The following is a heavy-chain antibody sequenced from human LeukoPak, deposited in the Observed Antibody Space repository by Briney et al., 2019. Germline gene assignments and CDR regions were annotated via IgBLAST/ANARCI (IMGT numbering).Heavy chain of an antibody. CDR3: ARDARRGATVGFDY. V-gene: IGHV4-38-2*02. CDR1: GYSISSGYY. J-gene: IGHJ4*02. Sequence: SETLSLTCTVSGYSISSGYYWGWIRQPPGKGLEWIGSIYHSGSTYYNPSLKSRVTISVDTSKNQFSLKLSSVTAADTAVYYCARDARRGATVGFDYWGQGTLVTVSS. CDR2: IYHSGST. D-gene: IGHD1-26*01.